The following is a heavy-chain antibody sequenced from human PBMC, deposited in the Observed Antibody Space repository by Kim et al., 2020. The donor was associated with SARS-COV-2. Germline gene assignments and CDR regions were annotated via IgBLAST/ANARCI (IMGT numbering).Heavy chain of an antibody. CDR3: ARYGSSWEGGLDY. V-gene: IGHV4-34*01. CDR1: GGSFSGYY. D-gene: IGHD6-13*01. Sequence: SETLSLTCAVYGGSFSGYYWSWIRQPPGKGLEWIGEINHSGSTNYNPSLKSRVTISVDTSKNQFSLKLSSVTAADTAVYYCARYGSSWEGGLDYWGQGTLVTVSS. J-gene: IGHJ4*02. CDR2: INHSGST.